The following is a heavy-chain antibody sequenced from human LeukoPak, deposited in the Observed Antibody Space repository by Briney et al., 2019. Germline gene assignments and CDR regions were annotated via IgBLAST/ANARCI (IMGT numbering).Heavy chain of an antibody. CDR2: VNRDGSET. Sequence: GGSLRLSCAASGFTFSHIWMSWVRQAPGGGPGWVANVNRDGSETYYLDSVKGRFTISKDNAKNSLYLQMNSLRAEDTALYHCARNNGMDVWGQGTTVIVSS. V-gene: IGHV3-7*03. J-gene: IGHJ6*02. CDR1: GFTFSHIW. CDR3: ARNNGMDV.